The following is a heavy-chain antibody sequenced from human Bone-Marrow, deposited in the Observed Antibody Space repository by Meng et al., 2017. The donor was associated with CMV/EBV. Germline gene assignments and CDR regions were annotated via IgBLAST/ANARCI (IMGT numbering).Heavy chain of an antibody. D-gene: IGHD2-2*02. CDR3: ARVMEDIVVVPAAIHFDY. J-gene: IGHJ4*02. Sequence: GGSLRLSCAASGFTFSSYRMNWVRQAPGKGLEWVSSISSSSSYIYYADSVKGRFTISRDNAKNSLYLQMNSLRAEDTAVYYCARVMEDIVVVPAAIHFDYWGQGTLVTVSS. V-gene: IGHV3-21*01. CDR2: ISSSSSYI. CDR1: GFTFSSYR.